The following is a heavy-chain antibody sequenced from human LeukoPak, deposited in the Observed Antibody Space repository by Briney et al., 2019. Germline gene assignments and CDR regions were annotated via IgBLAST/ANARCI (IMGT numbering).Heavy chain of an antibody. J-gene: IGHJ1*01. CDR3: ARTSAAGDEYFQH. V-gene: IGHV1-18*01. CDR1: GYTFTSYD. D-gene: IGHD6-13*01. Sequence: ASVKVSCKASGYTFTSYDINWVRQATGQGLEWMGWISAYNGNTNYAQKLQGRVTMTTDTSTSTAYMELRSLRSDDTAVYYCARTSAAGDEYFQHWGQGTLVTVSS. CDR2: ISAYNGNT.